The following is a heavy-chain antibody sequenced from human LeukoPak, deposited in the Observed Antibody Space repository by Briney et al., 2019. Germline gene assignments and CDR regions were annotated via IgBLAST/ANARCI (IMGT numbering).Heavy chain of an antibody. CDR3: AREDSGYDLDY. CDR1: GFIFSDYY. J-gene: IGHJ4*02. Sequence: GGSLRLSCAASGFIFSDYYMSWIRQAPGKGLEWVSYVSSSDSTTYYAGSVKGRFTISRDNAKNSLYLQMNSLRAEDTAVYYCAREDSGYDLDYWGQGTLVTVSS. CDR2: VSSSDSTT. D-gene: IGHD5-12*01. V-gene: IGHV3-11*04.